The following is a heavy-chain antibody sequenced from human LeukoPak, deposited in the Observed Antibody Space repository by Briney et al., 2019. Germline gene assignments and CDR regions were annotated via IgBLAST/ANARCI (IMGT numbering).Heavy chain of an antibody. V-gene: IGHV1-2*02. CDR3: ATATSYCSGGSCYSGFVDV. Sequence: ASVKVSCKASGYTFTGYYMHWVRQAPGQGLEGMGWINPNSGGTNYAQKFQGRVTMTRDTSISTAYMELSRLRSDDTAVYYCATATSYCSGGSCYSGFVDVWGKGTTVTVSS. D-gene: IGHD2-15*01. CDR2: INPNSGGT. CDR1: GYTFTGYY. J-gene: IGHJ6*04.